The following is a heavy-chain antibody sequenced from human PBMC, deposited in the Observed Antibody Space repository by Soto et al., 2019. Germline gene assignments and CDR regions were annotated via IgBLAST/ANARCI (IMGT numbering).Heavy chain of an antibody. D-gene: IGHD3-3*01. J-gene: IGHJ6*02. CDR3: ARDPHYDFLSGSFSYYYGMDV. Sequence: GGSLRLSCAASGFTFSSYAMHWVRQAPGKGLEWVAVISYDGSNKYYADSVKGRFTISRDNSKNTLYLQMNSLRAEDTAVYYRARDPHYDFLSGSFSYYYGMDVWGQGTTVTVSS. CDR1: GFTFSSYA. CDR2: ISYDGSNK. V-gene: IGHV3-30-3*01.